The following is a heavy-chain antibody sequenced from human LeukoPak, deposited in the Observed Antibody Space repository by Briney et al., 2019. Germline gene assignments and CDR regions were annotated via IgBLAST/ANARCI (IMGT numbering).Heavy chain of an antibody. CDR1: GFTFSDYY. CDR2: ISSSGSTI. D-gene: IGHD5-18*01. J-gene: IGHJ3*02. Sequence: GGSLRLSCAASGFTFSDYYMSWIRQAPGKGLEWVSYISSSGSTIYYADSEKGRFTISRDNAKNSLYLQMNSLRAEDTAVYYCAREIRVDTAMVADAFDIWPRDNGHRLF. CDR3: AREIRVDTAMVADAFDI. V-gene: IGHV3-11*01.